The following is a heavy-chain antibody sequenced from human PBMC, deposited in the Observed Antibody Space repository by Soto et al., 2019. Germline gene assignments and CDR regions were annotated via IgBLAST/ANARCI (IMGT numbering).Heavy chain of an antibody. V-gene: IGHV1-69*08. CDR1: GGTFSSYT. Sequence: QVQLVQSGAEVKKPGSSVKVSCKASGGTFSSYTISWVRQAPGQGLEWMGRIIPILGIANYAQKFQGRVTITADKSTSTAYMELSSLRSEDTAVYYCARDREAAAVFYRFDPWGQGTLVTVSS. CDR2: IIPILGIA. D-gene: IGHD6-13*01. CDR3: ARDREAAAVFYRFDP. J-gene: IGHJ5*02.